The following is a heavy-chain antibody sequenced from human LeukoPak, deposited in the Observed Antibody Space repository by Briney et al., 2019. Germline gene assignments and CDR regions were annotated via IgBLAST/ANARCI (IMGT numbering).Heavy chain of an antibody. D-gene: IGHD3-10*01. CDR1: GFTFYDYA. CDR3: AKDVRGVNHPY. J-gene: IGHJ4*02. Sequence: SGGSLRLSCAASGFTFYDYAMHWVRQAPGKGLEGVSGISWNSGSIGYADSVKGRFTISRDNAKNSLYLQMNSLRAEDTALYYCAKDVRGVNHPYWGQGTLVTVSS. CDR2: ISWNSGSI. V-gene: IGHV3-9*01.